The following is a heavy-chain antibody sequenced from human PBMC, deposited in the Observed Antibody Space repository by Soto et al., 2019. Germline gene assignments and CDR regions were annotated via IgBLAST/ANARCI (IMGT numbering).Heavy chain of an antibody. CDR2: ISGSGGST. J-gene: IGHJ2*01. CDR3: AKASGDFGWYFDL. Sequence: GGSLRLSCAASGFTFSSYAMSWVRQAPGKGLEWVSAISGSGGSTYYADSVKGRFTISRDNSKTTLYLQMNSLRAEDTAVYYCAKASGDFGWYFDLWGRGTLVTVSS. V-gene: IGHV3-23*01. D-gene: IGHD7-27*01. CDR1: GFTFSSYA.